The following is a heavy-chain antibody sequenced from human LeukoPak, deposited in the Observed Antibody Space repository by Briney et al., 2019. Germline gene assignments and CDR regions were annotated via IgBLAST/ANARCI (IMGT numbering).Heavy chain of an antibody. D-gene: IGHD2-2*02. Sequence: SETLSRTCTVSGGSISSDSYYWSWIRQPAGKGLEWIGRIYTSGSTNYNPSLKSRVTISVDTSKNQFSLKLRSVTAADTAVYYCASHCSSTTCYTQRIIGKTYYYYPMDVWGQGTTVTVSS. J-gene: IGHJ6*02. V-gene: IGHV4-61*02. CDR1: GGSISSDSYY. CDR2: IYTSGST. CDR3: ASHCSSTTCYTQRIIGKTYYYYPMDV.